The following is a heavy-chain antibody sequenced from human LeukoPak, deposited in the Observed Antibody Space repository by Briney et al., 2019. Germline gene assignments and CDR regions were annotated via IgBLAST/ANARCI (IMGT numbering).Heavy chain of an antibody. CDR1: GFTFSTYA. V-gene: IGHV3-7*04. D-gene: IGHD4-23*01. J-gene: IGHJ4*02. CDR3: ARNYGGNSAG. Sequence: GGSLRLSCAASGFTFSTYAMTWVRQAPGRGLEWVANIKQDGSEKYYVDSVKGRFTISRDNAKNSLYLQMNSLRDEDTAVYYCARNYGGNSAGWGQGTLVTVSS. CDR2: IKQDGSEK.